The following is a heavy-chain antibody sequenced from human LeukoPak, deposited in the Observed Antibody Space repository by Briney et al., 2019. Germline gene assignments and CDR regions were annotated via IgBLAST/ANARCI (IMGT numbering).Heavy chain of an antibody. Sequence: SVKVSFKASGGTFSSYAISWVRQAPGQGLEWMGGIIPIFGTANYAQKFQGRVTITADESTSTAYMELSSLRSEDTAVYYCARSVVVPAAMVGVEYYFDYWGQGTLVTVSS. D-gene: IGHD2-2*01. CDR1: GGTFSSYA. CDR2: IIPIFGTA. CDR3: ARSVVVPAAMVGVEYYFDY. J-gene: IGHJ4*02. V-gene: IGHV1-69*01.